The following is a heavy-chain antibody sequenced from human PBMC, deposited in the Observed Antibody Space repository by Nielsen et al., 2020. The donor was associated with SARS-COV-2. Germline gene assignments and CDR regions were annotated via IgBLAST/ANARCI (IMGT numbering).Heavy chain of an antibody. CDR2: IYYSGST. D-gene: IGHD1-26*01. J-gene: IGHJ4*02. V-gene: IGHV4-59*08. Sequence: WIRQPPGKGLEWIGYIYYSGSTNYNPSLKSRVTISVDTSKNQFSLKLSSVTAADTAAYYCARRVGPLDYWGQGTLVTVSS. CDR3: ARRVGPLDY.